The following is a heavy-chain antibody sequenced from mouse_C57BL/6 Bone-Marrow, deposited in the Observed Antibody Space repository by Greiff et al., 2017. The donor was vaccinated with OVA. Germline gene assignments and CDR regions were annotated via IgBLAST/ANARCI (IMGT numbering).Heavy chain of an antibody. J-gene: IGHJ2*01. CDR2: ISSGSSTI. V-gene: IGHV5-17*03. D-gene: IGHD2-3*01. Sequence: EVNLVESGGGLVKPGGSLKLSCAASGFTFSDYGMHWVRQAPEKGLEWVAYISSGSSTIYYADTVKGRFTISRDNAKNTLYLQMSSLRSEDTALYYCARLGYLFFDYWGQGTTLTVSS. CDR1: GFTFSDYG. CDR3: ARLGYLFFDY.